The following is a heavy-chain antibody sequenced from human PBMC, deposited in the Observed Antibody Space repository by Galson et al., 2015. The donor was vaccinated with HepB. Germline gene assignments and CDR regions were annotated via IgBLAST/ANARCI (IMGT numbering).Heavy chain of an antibody. J-gene: IGHJ6*02. V-gene: IGHV3-49*03. CDR1: GFTFGDFS. CDR2: IRSNTYGGTT. Sequence: SLRLSCAASGFTFGDFSMSWFRQAPGKGLEWVGFIRSNTYGGTTAYAASVKGRFTISRDDSKSIAYLQMNSLRTEDTAVYYCTTWRVLYYYYYGMDVWGQGTTVTVSS. CDR3: TTWRVLYYYYYGMDV. D-gene: IGHD6-19*01.